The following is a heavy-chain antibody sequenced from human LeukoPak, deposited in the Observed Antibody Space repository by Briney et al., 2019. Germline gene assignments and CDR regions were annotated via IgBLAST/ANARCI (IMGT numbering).Heavy chain of an antibody. Sequence: PGGSLRLSCAASGFTVSSNYMSWVRQAPGKGLEWVSVIYSGGSTYYADSVKGRFTISRDNSKNTLYLQMNSLRAVDTAVYYCARTNEMAALDYWGQGTLVTVSS. D-gene: IGHD5-24*01. V-gene: IGHV3-53*01. J-gene: IGHJ4*02. CDR2: IYSGGST. CDR1: GFTVSSNY. CDR3: ARTNEMAALDY.